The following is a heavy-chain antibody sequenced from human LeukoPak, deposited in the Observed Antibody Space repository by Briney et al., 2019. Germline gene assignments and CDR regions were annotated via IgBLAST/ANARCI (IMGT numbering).Heavy chain of an antibody. Sequence: SETLSLTCAVSGGSISSYYWNWLRQSAGKGLEWLGRIYIGGSTSYNPSLKSRVTMAVDTSKIQLSLTLPSVTAADTAVYYCARGTRRVAMNGYAFDVWGPGTTVIVS. J-gene: IGHJ3*01. CDR2: IYIGGST. V-gene: IGHV4-4*07. D-gene: IGHD2-2*01. CDR3: ARGTRRVAMNGYAFDV. CDR1: GGSISSYY.